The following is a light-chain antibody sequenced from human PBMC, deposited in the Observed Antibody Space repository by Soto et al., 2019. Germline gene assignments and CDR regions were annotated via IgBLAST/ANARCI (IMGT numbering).Light chain of an antibody. CDR2: DAS. J-gene: IGKJ4*01. V-gene: IGKV1-12*01. CDR1: QDISSY. CDR3: QQANSFPLT. Sequence: DIQMTQSPSSLSASVGDRVTITCQASQDISSYLNWYQQKPGKAPKLLIYDASNLEIGVPSRFSGSGSGTDFTLTISSLQPEDFATYYCQQANSFPLTFGGGTKVDIK.